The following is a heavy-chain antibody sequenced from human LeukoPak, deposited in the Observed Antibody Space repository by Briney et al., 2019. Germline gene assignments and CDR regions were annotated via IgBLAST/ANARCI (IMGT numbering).Heavy chain of an antibody. J-gene: IGHJ4*02. CDR2: ISYGGSNK. V-gene: IGHV3-30*18. CDR1: GFTFSSYG. D-gene: IGHD3-10*01. CDR3: AKLHYGSGSSIVY. Sequence: QPGGSLRPSCAASGFTFSSYGMHWVRQAPGKGLEWVAVISYGGSNKYYADSVKGRFTISRDNSKNTLYLQMNSLRAEDTAVYYCAKLHYGSGSSIVYWGQGTLVTVSS.